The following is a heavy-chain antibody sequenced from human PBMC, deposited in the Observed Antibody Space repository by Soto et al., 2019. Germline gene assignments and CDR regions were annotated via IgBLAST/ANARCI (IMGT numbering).Heavy chain of an antibody. CDR2: ISAYNGNT. Sequence: ASAKVSCKASGYTFTSYGISWVRQAPGQGLEWMGWISAYNGNTNYAQKLQGRVTITTDTSTSTAYMELRTLRSDDTAVYYCARLYCISTSAYAALDYWRLGTLVTVSS. J-gene: IGHJ4*02. CDR3: ARLYCISTSAYAALDY. D-gene: IGHD2-2*01. V-gene: IGHV1-18*01. CDR1: GYTFTSYG.